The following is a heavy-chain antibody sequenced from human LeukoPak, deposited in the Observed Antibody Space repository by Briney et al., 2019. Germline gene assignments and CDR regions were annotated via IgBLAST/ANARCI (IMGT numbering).Heavy chain of an antibody. CDR1: GSTFSSYS. Sequence: GGSLRLSCAASGSTFSSYSMNWVRQAPGKGLEWVSSISSRSSYIYHADSMKGRFTISRDNAKNSLYLQMNSLRAEDTAVYYCARDAGYSGSWFNFDYWGQGTLVTVSS. CDR3: ARDAGYSGSWFNFDY. V-gene: IGHV3-21*01. CDR2: ISSRSSYI. J-gene: IGHJ4*02. D-gene: IGHD6-13*01.